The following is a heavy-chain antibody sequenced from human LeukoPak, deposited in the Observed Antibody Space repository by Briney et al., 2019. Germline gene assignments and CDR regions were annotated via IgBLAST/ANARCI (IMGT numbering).Heavy chain of an antibody. CDR3: ARGTRQGDFWSGYSPNYYYMDV. Sequence: GASVKVSCKASGGTFSSYAISWVRQAPGQGLEWMGGIIPIFGTANYAQKFQGRVTITADESTSTAYMELSSLRSEDTAVYYCARGTRQGDFWSGYSPNYYYMDVWGKGTTVTVS. D-gene: IGHD3-3*01. V-gene: IGHV1-69*13. CDR1: GGTFSSYA. CDR2: IIPIFGTA. J-gene: IGHJ6*03.